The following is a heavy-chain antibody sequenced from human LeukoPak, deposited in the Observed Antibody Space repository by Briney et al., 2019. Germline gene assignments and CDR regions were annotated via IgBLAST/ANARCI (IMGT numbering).Heavy chain of an antibody. Sequence: GSLRLSCAASGFTFSSYWMHWVRQAPGKGLVWVSRINSDGSSTSYADSVKGRFTISRDNAKNTLYLQMNSLRAEDTAVYYCARLTPYYYDSSFWGQGTLVTVSS. CDR2: INSDGSST. CDR3: ARLTPYYYDSSF. D-gene: IGHD3-22*01. CDR1: GFTFSSYW. V-gene: IGHV3-74*01. J-gene: IGHJ4*02.